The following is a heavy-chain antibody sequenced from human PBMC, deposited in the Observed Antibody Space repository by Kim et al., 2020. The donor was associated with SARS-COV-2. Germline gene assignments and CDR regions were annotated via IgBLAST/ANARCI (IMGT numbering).Heavy chain of an antibody. D-gene: IGHD3-9*01. CDR3: ARRGRYFDWFAEFDY. CDR2: ISSSSSYI. CDR1: GFTLSSYS. V-gene: IGHV3-21*01. Sequence: GGSLRLSCAASGFTLSSYSMNWVRQAPGKGLEWVSSISSSSSYIYYADSVKGRFTISRDNAKNSLYLQMNSLRAEDTAVYYCARRGRYFDWFAEFDYWGQGTLVTVSS. J-gene: IGHJ4*02.